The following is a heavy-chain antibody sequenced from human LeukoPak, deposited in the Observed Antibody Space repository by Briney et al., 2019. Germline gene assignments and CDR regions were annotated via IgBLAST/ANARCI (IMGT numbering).Heavy chain of an antibody. Sequence: GSLGLSCAASGFTFSDHYMDWVRQAPGKGLEWVGRSRDKANSYTTDYAASVKGRFTISRDDSKNSLYLQMNSLKTEDTAVYYCASLLGPWGQGTLVTVSS. CDR1: GFTFSDHY. CDR2: SRDKANSYTT. CDR3: ASLLGP. V-gene: IGHV3-72*01. D-gene: IGHD3-16*01. J-gene: IGHJ5*02.